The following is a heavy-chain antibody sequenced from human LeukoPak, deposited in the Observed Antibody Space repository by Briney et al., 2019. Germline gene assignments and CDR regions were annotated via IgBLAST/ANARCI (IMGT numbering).Heavy chain of an antibody. CDR1: EYGFTNYW. J-gene: IGHJ6*03. CDR3: ARAYYYGSVYAYYMAV. CDR2: IYPGDSDI. Sequence: GESLKISCKGSEYGFTNYWIAWVRQMPGEGLEWMRIIYPGDSDIRYSPSFQGQVTISADKSISTAYLQWSSLKASDTAMYYCARAYYYGSVYAYYMAVWGKWTTVTVSS. D-gene: IGHD3-10*01. V-gene: IGHV5-51*01.